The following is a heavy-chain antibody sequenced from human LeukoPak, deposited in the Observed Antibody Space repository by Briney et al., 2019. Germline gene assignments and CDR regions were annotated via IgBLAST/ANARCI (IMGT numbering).Heavy chain of an antibody. J-gene: IGHJ4*02. CDR2: IYYSGST. CDR3: ARRVGSGSYFDY. V-gene: IGHV4-59*01. D-gene: IGHD1-26*01. Sequence: PSETLSLTCTVSGGSISSYYWSWIRQPPGKGLEWIGYIYYSGSTNYNPSLKSRVTISVDTSKNQFSLKLSSVTAADTAVYYCARRVGSGSYFDYWGQGTLVTVSS. CDR1: GGSISSYY.